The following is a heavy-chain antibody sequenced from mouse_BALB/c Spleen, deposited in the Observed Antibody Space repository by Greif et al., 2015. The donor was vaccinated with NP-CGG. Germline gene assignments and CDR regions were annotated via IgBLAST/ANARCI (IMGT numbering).Heavy chain of an antibody. Sequence: EVKLMESGGGLVKPGGSLKLSCAASGFTFSDYYMYWVRQTPEKRLEWVATISDGGSYTYYPDSVKGRFTISRDNAKNNPYLQMSSLKSEDTAMYYCARDGNYWYFDVWGAGTTVTVSS. V-gene: IGHV5-4*02. J-gene: IGHJ1*01. D-gene: IGHD2-1*01. CDR2: ISDGGSYT. CDR3: ARDGNYWYFDV. CDR1: GFTFSDYY.